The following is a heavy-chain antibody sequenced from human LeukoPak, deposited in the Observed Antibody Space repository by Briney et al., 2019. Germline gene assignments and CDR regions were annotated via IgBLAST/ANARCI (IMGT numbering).Heavy chain of an antibody. D-gene: IGHD6-13*01. Sequence: GGSLRLSFAASGFTFSSYAMSWVRQAPGKGLDGVSAISGSGGSTYYADSVKGRFTISRDNSKNTLYLQMNSLRAEDTAVYYCAKDIRSWSPRGNDYWGQGTLVTVSS. V-gene: IGHV3-23*01. CDR1: GFTFSSYA. CDR2: ISGSGGST. J-gene: IGHJ4*02. CDR3: AKDIRSWSPRGNDY.